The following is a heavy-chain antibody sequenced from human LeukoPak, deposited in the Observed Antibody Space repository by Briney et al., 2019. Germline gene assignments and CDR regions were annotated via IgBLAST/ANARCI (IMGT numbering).Heavy chain of an antibody. J-gene: IGHJ5*02. Sequence: GGSLRLSCAASGFTFSYYGIHWVRQAPGKGLDWVAFIRSDGSNKYYADSVKGRFTISRDNSKNTLYLELHSLRTEDAAVYYCARARRSGGITMIRGVKDRGWFDPWGQGTLVTVSS. D-gene: IGHD3-10*01. CDR3: ARARRSGGITMIRGVKDRGWFDP. V-gene: IGHV3-30*02. CDR2: IRSDGSNK. CDR1: GFTFSYYG.